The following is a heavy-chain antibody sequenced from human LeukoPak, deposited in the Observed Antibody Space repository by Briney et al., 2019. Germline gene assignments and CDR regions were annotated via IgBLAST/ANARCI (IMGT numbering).Heavy chain of an antibody. CDR1: GFTFSSYG. V-gene: IGHV3-30*02. J-gene: IGHJ4*02. Sequence: GGSLRLSCAASGFTFSSYGMHWVRQAPGKGLEWVAFIRYDGRNKYYGDSVKGRFSISRDNSKNTLYLQMNSLRDEDTAVYYCVRDLSRYRPADYWGQGTLVTVSS. CDR3: VRDLSRYRPADY. CDR2: IRYDGRNK. D-gene: IGHD2-2*01.